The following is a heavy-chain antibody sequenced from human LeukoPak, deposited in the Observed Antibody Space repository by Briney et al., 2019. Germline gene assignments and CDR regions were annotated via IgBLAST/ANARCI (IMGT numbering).Heavy chain of an antibody. Sequence: GASVKVSCKASGYTFTSYGISWVRQAPGQGLEWMGWISAYNGNTNYAQKLQGRVTMTTDTSTSTAYMELRSLRSDDTAVYYCARADAINPYYYDSSGQFYPGGSPGGYWGQGTLVTVSS. J-gene: IGHJ4*02. D-gene: IGHD3-22*01. CDR1: GYTFTSYG. V-gene: IGHV1-18*01. CDR2: ISAYNGNT. CDR3: ARADAINPYYYDSSGQFYPGGSPGGY.